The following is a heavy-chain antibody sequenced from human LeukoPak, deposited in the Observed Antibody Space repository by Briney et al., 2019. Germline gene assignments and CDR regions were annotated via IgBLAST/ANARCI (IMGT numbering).Heavy chain of an antibody. J-gene: IGHJ4*02. CDR3: AKGYCASTTCYARFEN. CDR2: IGGSGGTT. V-gene: IGHV3-23*01. Sequence: GGSLRLSCAASGFTFSSYAMSWVRQAPGKGLEWVSSIGGSGGTTFYADSVKSRFTISRDNSKNTLFLQMSSLRAEDTAVYYCAKGYCASTTCYARFENWGQGTLVTVSS. D-gene: IGHD2-2*01. CDR1: GFTFSSYA.